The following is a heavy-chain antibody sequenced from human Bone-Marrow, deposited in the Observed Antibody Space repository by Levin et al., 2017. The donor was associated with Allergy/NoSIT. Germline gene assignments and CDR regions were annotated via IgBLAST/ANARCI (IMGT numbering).Heavy chain of an antibody. V-gene: IGHV1-46*01. J-gene: IGHJ4*02. CDR2: INPSGGST. Sequence: GESLKISCKASGYTFTSYYMHWVRQAPGQGLEWMGIINPSGGSTSYAQKFQGRVTMTRDTSTSTVYMELSSLRSEDTAVYYCARGIPHGYSGYDYGDYWGQGTLVTVSS. D-gene: IGHD5-12*01. CDR3: ARGIPHGYSGYDYGDY. CDR1: GYTFTSYY.